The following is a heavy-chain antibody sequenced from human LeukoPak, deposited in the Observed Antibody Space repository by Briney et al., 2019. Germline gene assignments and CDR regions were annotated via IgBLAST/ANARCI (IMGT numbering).Heavy chain of an antibody. CDR1: GYSFTTYW. CDR2: IYPGDSDT. D-gene: IGHD2-21*01. Sequence: GESLKISCKSSGYSFTTYWIAWVRQMPGKGLEWMGIIYPGDSDTRYSPSFQGQVTISADKSISTAYLQWTSLKASDSAMYYCARLLIRGDEIDYWGQGTLVTVSS. CDR3: ARLLIRGDEIDY. V-gene: IGHV5-51*01. J-gene: IGHJ4*02.